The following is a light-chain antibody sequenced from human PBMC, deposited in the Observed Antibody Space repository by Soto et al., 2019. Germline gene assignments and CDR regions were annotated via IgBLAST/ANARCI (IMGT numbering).Light chain of an antibody. J-gene: IGKJ5*01. CDR3: QQLNIDSYPIT. CDR2: AAS. CDR1: QGISSF. Sequence: IPLTQSPSSLSASIGDRVTITCRARQGISSFLAWYQQKPGKAPKLLIYAASTLQSGIPSRFSGSGSGTDCTLTISSLQPEDFASYYCQQLNIDSYPITFGQGTRLEIK. V-gene: IGKV1-9*01.